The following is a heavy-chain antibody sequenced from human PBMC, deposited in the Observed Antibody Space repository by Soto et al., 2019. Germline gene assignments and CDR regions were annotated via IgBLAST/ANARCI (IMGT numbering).Heavy chain of an antibody. CDR2: ISYSGSS. Sequence: SSETLSLTCTVSGGSISSETYFWGWVRQPSGKGLEWVGTISYSGSSFYNPSLQGRVTLSVDTSKNQFAVRVSDVTAAGSDGYFCVALLGHCNGGTCFFRWFRPWGQGTLVTVSS. CDR1: GGSISSETYF. D-gene: IGHD2-15*01. J-gene: IGHJ5*02. CDR3: VALLGHCNGGTCFFRWFRP. V-gene: IGHV4-39*01.